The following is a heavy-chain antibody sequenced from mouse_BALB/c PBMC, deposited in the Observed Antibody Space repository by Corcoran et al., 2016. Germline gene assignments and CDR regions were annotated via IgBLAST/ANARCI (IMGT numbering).Heavy chain of an antibody. CDR2: ISYDGSN. CDR3: ATLLRPFDY. V-gene: IGHV3-6*02. Sequence: DVQLQESGTGLVHPSQSLSLTCSVTGYSITSGYYWNWSRQFPGNKLEWMGYISYDGSNHYNPSLKNRISITRDTSKNQFFLKLNSVTTEDTATYYCATLLRPFDYWGQGPTLTVSS. J-gene: IGHJ2*01. CDR1: GYSITSGYY. D-gene: IGHD1-2*01.